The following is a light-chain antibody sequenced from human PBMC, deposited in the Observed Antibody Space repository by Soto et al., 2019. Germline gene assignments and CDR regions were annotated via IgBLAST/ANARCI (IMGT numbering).Light chain of an antibody. J-gene: IGLJ1*01. CDR2: EVT. Sequence: QSALTQPRSVSGSPGQSVTISCTGTSSDVGGYNYVSWYQQHPGKAPKLMIYEVTQRPSGVPDRFSGSKSGNTASLTVSGLQAEDEADYYCSSYAGRNLLLFGAGTKLTVL. V-gene: IGLV2-11*01. CDR3: SSYAGRNLLL. CDR1: SSDVGGYNY.